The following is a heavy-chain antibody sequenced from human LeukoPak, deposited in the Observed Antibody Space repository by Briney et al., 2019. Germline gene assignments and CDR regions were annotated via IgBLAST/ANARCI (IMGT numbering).Heavy chain of an antibody. CDR3: AKYVSAKGPPYALDV. CDR2: ISASGGST. J-gene: IGHJ6*02. CDR1: GFTFSHYA. D-gene: IGHD2/OR15-2a*01. Sequence: PGGSLRLSCAVSGFTFSHYAMSWVRQAPGKGLEWVSGISASGGSTWYADSVKGRFTISRDNSKNTLYLQMNSLRAEDTAVYYCAKYVSAKGPPYALDVWGQGTTVTVSS. V-gene: IGHV3-23*01.